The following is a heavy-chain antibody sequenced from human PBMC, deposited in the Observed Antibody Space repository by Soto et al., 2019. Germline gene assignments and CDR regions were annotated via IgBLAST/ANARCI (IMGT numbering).Heavy chain of an antibody. V-gene: IGHV3-23*01. CDR1: GFTFSSYA. Sequence: GGSLRLSCAASGFTFSSYAMSWVRQAPGKGLEWVSAISAGAVATNYADSVKGRFTIPRDNSKNTLYLQMNSLRAEDTAVYYCAAEDYDYWGQGTLVTVSS. CDR3: AAEDYDY. J-gene: IGHJ4*02. D-gene: IGHD4-17*01. CDR2: ISAGAVAT.